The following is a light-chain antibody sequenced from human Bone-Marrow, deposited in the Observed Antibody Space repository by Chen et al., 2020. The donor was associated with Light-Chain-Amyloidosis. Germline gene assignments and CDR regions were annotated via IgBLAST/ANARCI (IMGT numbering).Light chain of an antibody. CDR2: DAS. CDR3: QQYNSYSTWT. CDR1: QSISSW. J-gene: IGKJ1*01. Sequence: DIQMTQSPSTLSASAGDRVTITCRASQSISSWLAWYQQKPGNAPKLLIYDASSLESGVPSRFSGSGSGTEFTLTISSLQPDDFATYYCQQYNSYSTWTVGQGTKVEIK. V-gene: IGKV1-5*01.